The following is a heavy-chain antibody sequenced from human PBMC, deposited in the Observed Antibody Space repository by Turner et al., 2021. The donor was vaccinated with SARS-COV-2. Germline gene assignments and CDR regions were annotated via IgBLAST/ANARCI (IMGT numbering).Heavy chain of an antibody. J-gene: IGHJ4*02. V-gene: IGHV1-8*01. Sequence: QVQLVQSGAEVKKPGASVKVSCKASGYTFTSYDINWVRQASGQGLEWMGWMNPNSGYTGYAQKFQGRLTMTRNTSISTAYMELSSLRSEDTAVYYCARNYHDSSGYRGDDYWGQGTLVTVSS. CDR2: MNPNSGYT. CDR1: GYTFTSYD. D-gene: IGHD3-22*01. CDR3: ARNYHDSSGYRGDDY.